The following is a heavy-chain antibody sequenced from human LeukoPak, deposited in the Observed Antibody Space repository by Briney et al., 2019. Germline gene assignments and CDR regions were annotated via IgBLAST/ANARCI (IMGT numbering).Heavy chain of an antibody. D-gene: IGHD6-13*01. CDR2: ISYDGSNK. CDR3: AKAGAAAGGGYYYYGMDV. CDR1: GFSFSSYG. Sequence: GGSLRLSCAASGFSFSSYGMHWVRQAPGKGLEGVAVISYDGSNKYYADSVKGRFTISRDNSKNTLYLQMNSLRAEDTAVYYCAKAGAAAGGGYYYYGMDVWGQGTTVTVSS. V-gene: IGHV3-30*18. J-gene: IGHJ6*02.